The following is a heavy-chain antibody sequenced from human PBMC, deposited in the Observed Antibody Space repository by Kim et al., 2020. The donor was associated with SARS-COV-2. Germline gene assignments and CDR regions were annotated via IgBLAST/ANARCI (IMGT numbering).Heavy chain of an antibody. CDR2: INAGNGNT. CDR3: AGDYLDVLRYFGGFDY. J-gene: IGHJ4*02. CDR1: GYTFTSYA. Sequence: ASVKVSCKASGYTFTSYAMHWVRQAPGQRLEWMGWINAGNGNTKYSQKFQGRVTITRDTSASTAYMELSSLRSEDTAVYYCAGDYLDVLRYFGGFDYWGQGTLVTVSS. V-gene: IGHV1-3*01. D-gene: IGHD3-9*01.